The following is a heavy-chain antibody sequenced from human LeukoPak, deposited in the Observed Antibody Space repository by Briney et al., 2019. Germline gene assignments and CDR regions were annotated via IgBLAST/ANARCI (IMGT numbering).Heavy chain of an antibody. CDR2: MNPNSGNT. Sequence: ASVKVSCKASGYTFTSYDVNWVRQATGQGLEWMGWMNPNSGNTGYAQKFQGRVTMTRNTSISTAYMELSSLRSEDTAVYYCARSLGPAAADKDGDAFDIWGQGTMVTVSS. CDR1: GYTFTSYD. CDR3: ARSLGPAAADKDGDAFDI. V-gene: IGHV1-8*01. D-gene: IGHD6-13*01. J-gene: IGHJ3*02.